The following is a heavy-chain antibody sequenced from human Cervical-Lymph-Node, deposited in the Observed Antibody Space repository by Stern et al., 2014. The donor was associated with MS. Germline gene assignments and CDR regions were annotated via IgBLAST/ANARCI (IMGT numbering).Heavy chain of an antibody. J-gene: IGHJ4*02. CDR1: GGSISTSNYY. CDR2: IYYSGST. D-gene: IGHD3-10*01. V-gene: IGHV4-39*01. CDR3: ARLGVRWFEDLY. Sequence: VQLVESGPGLVKPSETLSLTCTVSGGSISTSNYYWGWIRQPPGKGLEWIGGIYYSGSTYYNPSLTSRVTIFVDTSKNQFSLKVSSVTAADTAVYYCARLGVRWFEDLYWGQGTLVTVSS.